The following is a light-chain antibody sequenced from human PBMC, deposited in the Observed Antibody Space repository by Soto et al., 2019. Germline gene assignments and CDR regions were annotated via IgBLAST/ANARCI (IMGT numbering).Light chain of an antibody. V-gene: IGKV3-20*01. J-gene: IGKJ1*01. Sequence: EIVLTQSPGTLSLSPGERATLSCRASQSVSSSYLAWYQQKPGQAPRLLIYGASSRATGIPDRFSGSGSGKDFSLTISRLEPEDFALYYCQQYGSSPGTFGQGTKVEIK. CDR1: QSVSSSY. CDR2: GAS. CDR3: QQYGSSPGT.